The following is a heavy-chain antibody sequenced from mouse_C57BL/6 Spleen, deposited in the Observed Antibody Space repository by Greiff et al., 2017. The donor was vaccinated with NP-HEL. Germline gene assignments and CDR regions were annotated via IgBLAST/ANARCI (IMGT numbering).Heavy chain of an antibody. V-gene: IGHV1-80*01. CDR1: G. Sequence: QVQLQQSGAELVKPGASVKISCKASGKGLEWIGQIYPGDGDTNYNGKFKGKATLTADKSSSTAYMQLSSLTSEDSAVYFCASRGNYDAMDYWGQGTSVTVSS. CDR2: IYPGDGDT. CDR3: ASRGNYDAMDY. J-gene: IGHJ4*01.